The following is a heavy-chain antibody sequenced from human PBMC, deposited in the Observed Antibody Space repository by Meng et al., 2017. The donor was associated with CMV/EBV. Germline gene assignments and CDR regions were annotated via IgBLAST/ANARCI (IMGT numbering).Heavy chain of an antibody. J-gene: IGHJ5*01. CDR1: GFTFSDYW. D-gene: IGHD1-14*01. CDR2: IDTDGTVT. Sequence: EGELGESGGGLVRPGGSLRLSCADSGFTFSDYWMHWVRQAPGEGPVWVSRIDTDGTVTSYAESVRGRFTISRDNSKNTLYLQMNDLRAGDSGVYYCVRDLVGNRDSWGHGTLVTVSS. V-gene: IGHV3-74*03. CDR3: VRDLVGNRDS.